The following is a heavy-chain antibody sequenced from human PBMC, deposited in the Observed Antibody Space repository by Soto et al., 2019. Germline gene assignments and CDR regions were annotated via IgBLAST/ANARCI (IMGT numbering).Heavy chain of an antibody. D-gene: IGHD2-15*01. V-gene: IGHV4-31*03. CDR1: GGSITNSYDY. Sequence: SETLSLTCTVSGGSITNSYDYWSWVRQNPGKGLEWIGHIFHSGRTYYNPSLTGRISILVDTSMNQFSLNLNSVTAADTAVYYCARWVEVSLDYFDSWGQGTLVTVSS. CDR2: IFHSGRT. CDR3: ARWVEVSLDYFDS. J-gene: IGHJ4*02.